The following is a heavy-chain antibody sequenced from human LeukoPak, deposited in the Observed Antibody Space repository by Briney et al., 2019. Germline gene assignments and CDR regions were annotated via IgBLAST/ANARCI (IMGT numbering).Heavy chain of an antibody. CDR2: IYTSGSA. CDR3: ARDSDLYAPYFDH. J-gene: IGHJ4*02. Sequence: SETLSLTCTVSGDSISNYYWSWIRQPAGKGLEWIGRIYTSGSANYNPSLKSRVTMSVDTSKNQFSLKLSSVTAADTAVYYCARDSDLYAPYFDHWGQGTLVTVSS. V-gene: IGHV4-4*07. D-gene: IGHD2/OR15-2a*01. CDR1: GDSISNYY.